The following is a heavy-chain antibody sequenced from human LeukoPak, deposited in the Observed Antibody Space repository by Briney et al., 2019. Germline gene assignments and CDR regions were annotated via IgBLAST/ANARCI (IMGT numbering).Heavy chain of an antibody. CDR2: IYSGGST. V-gene: IGHV3-53*01. Sequence: GGSLRLSCAASGFTVSNNYMSWVRQAPGKGLERVSVIYSGGSTYYADSVKGRFTISRDNSKNTLYLQMNSLRAEDTAVYYCARDPYSGSYYDYWGQGTLVTVSS. CDR3: ARDPYSGSYYDY. J-gene: IGHJ4*02. D-gene: IGHD1-26*01. CDR1: GFTVSNNY.